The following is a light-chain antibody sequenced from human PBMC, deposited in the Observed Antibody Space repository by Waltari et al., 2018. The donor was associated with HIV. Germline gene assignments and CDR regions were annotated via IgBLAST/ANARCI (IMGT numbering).Light chain of an antibody. J-gene: IGLJ2*01. CDR2: DVF. V-gene: IGLV2-14*03. CDR3: SSYTTTNTII. CDR1: SSDTGAYAY. Sequence: QSALTQPASVSGSPGQSITISCTGTSSDTGAYAYVPWYRQHPDKAPQLLIYDVFYRPSGVSHRFSGSKAGNTASLTISRLQAEDEAVYSCSSYTTTNTIIFGGGTKLTVL.